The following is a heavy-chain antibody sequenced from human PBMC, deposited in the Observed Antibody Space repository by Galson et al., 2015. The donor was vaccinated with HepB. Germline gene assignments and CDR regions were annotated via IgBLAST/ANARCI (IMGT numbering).Heavy chain of an antibody. V-gene: IGHV3-30-3*01. CDR2: ISYDGSNK. CDR3: ARVEWGYSGGDIDDY. J-gene: IGHJ4*02. Sequence: SLRLSCAASGFTFSSYAMHWVRQAPGKGLEWVAVISYDGSNKYYADCVKGRFTISRDNSKNTLYLQMNSLKAEDTAIYYCARVEWGYSGGDIDDYWGQGTLVTVSS. CDR1: GFTFSSYA. D-gene: IGHD2-21*01.